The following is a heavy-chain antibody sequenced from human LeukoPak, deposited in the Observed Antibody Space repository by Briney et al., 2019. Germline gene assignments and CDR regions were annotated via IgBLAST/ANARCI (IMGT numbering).Heavy chain of an antibody. CDR1: GFTFSSYA. D-gene: IGHD5-18*01. CDR2: ISGGGRST. CDR3: AKRGHIWDYFDY. Sequence: GGSLRLSCAASGFTFSSYAMNWVRQAPGKGLEWVSAISGGGRSTDYADSVKGRFTISRDNSKNTLYLQMNSLRAEDTAVYYCAKRGHIWDYFDYWGQGTLVTVSS. J-gene: IGHJ4*02. V-gene: IGHV3-23*01.